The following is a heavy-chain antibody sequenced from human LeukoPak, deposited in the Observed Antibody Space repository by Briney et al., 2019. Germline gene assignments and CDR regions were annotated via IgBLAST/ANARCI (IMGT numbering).Heavy chain of an antibody. CDR2: KNPNRGNT. CDR3: ARSGTFWRRSRPNCFDP. Sequence: GASVKVSCKASGYTFTSYEIKWVRQATGQGLEWMGWKNPNRGNTGYAQKFQGRVTMPRNTCISTAYMELSSLRSEDTAVYYCARSGTFWRRSRPNCFDPWGQRPLVTVSS. J-gene: IGHJ5*02. V-gene: IGHV1-8*01. CDR1: GYTFTSYE. D-gene: IGHD3-3*01.